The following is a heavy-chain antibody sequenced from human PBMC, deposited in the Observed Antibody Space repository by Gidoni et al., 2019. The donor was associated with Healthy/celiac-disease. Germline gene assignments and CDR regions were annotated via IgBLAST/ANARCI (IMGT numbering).Heavy chain of an antibody. J-gene: IGHJ6*02. CDR2: ISGSGSST. Sequence: EVQLLESGGGLVQPGGSLRLSCSASGFTFSSYAMSWVRQAPGKGLEWVSAISGSGSSTYYADAVKGRFTISRDNSKNTLYLQMNSLRAEDTAVYYCARDYYYYYGMDVWGQGTTVTVSS. CDR1: GFTFSSYA. V-gene: IGHV3-23*01. CDR3: ARDYYYYYGMDV.